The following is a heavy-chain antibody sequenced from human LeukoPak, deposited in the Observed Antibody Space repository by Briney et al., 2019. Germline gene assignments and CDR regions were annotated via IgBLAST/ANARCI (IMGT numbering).Heavy chain of an antibody. CDR2: ISAYNGNT. CDR3: ARRPYYYDSSGNYYFDY. J-gene: IGHJ4*02. CDR1: GYTFTSYG. D-gene: IGHD3-22*01. V-gene: IGHV1-18*01. Sequence: ASVKVSCKASGYTFTSYGISWVRQAPGQGLEWMGWISAYNGNTNYAQKLQGRVTMTTDTSTSTAYMELRSLRSDDTAVYYCARRPYYYDSSGNYYFDYWGQGTLVTVSS.